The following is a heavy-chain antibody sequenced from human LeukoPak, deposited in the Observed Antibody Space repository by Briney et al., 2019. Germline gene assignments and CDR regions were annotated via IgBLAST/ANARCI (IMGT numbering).Heavy chain of an antibody. CDR3: ARLFGRDFWSGYYPYYFDY. CDR1: GYSFTSYW. J-gene: IGHJ4*02. D-gene: IGHD3-3*01. CDR2: IYPGDSDT. V-gene: IGHV5-51*01. Sequence: GESLNISCKGSGYSFTSYWIGWVRQMPGKGLEWMGIIYPGDSDTRYSPSFQGQVTISADKSISTAYLQWSSLKASDTAMYYCARLFGRDFWSGYYPYYFDYWGQGTLVTVSS.